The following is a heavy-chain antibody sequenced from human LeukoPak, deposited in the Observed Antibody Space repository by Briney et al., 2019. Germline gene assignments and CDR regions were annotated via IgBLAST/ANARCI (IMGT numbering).Heavy chain of an antibody. CDR1: GFTFNSYG. CDR3: AKGPSPYSGSYPSGEYFDY. CDR2: IRYDGNNK. V-gene: IGHV3-30*02. J-gene: IGHJ4*02. D-gene: IGHD1-26*01. Sequence: GGSLRLSCAASGFTFNSYGMHWVRQAPGKGLEWVAFIRYDGNNKNYADSVKGRFTISRDNSKNTLYLQMNSLRAEDTAVYYCAKGPSPYSGSYPSGEYFDYWGQGTLVTVSS.